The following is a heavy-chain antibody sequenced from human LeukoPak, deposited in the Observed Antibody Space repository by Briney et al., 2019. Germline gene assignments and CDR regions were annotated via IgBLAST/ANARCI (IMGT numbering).Heavy chain of an antibody. D-gene: IGHD4-11*01. Sequence: ASVKVSCKASGYTFTSYGISWVRQAPGQGLEWMGWISAYNGNTNYAQKLQGRVTMTTDTSTSTAYMELRSLRSEDTAVYYCARGYTVTQYYYYGMDVWGQGTTVTVSS. V-gene: IGHV1-18*01. CDR3: ARGYTVTQYYYYGMDV. J-gene: IGHJ6*02. CDR1: GYTFTSYG. CDR2: ISAYNGNT.